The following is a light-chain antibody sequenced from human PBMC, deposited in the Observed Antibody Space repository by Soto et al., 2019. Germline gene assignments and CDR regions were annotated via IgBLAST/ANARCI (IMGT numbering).Light chain of an antibody. V-gene: IGKV1-5*03. J-gene: IGKJ1*01. CDR2: KAS. CDR1: QTISSW. CDR3: QQYNAYSWT. Sequence: DIQMTQSPSTLSGSVGDRVTITCRASQTISSWLAWYQQKPGKAPKLLIYKASTLKSGVPSRFGGSGSGTEFTLTISSLQSDDFGTYYCQQYNAYSWTFGQGTKVDIK.